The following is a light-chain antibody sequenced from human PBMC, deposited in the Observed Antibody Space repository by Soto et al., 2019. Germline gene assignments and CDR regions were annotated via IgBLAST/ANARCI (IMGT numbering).Light chain of an antibody. J-gene: IGKJ2*02. Sequence: EIILTQSPATLSLSPGDRATLSCRASQSVSHYLAWYQQKPGQAPRLLIYDVSNRATGFPARFSGGGSGTAFTLTISSLEPEDFAVYFCQQRSEWPLCTFGQGPNWKSN. CDR1: QSVSHY. CDR3: QQRSEWPLCT. CDR2: DVS. V-gene: IGKV3-11*01.